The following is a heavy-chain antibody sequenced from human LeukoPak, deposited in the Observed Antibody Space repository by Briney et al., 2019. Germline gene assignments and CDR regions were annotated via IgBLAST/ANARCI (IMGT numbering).Heavy chain of an antibody. CDR2: IYYSGST. J-gene: IGHJ4*02. CDR3: ARGAYYYGSGSYPSGDY. CDR1: GGSISSGGYS. D-gene: IGHD3-10*01. Sequence: SETLSLTCAVSGGSISSGGYSWSWIRQPPGKGLEWIGYIYYSGSTYYNPSLKSRVTISVDTSKNQFSLKLSSVTAADTAVYYCARGAYYYGSGSYPSGDYWGQGTLVTVSS. V-gene: IGHV4-30-4*07.